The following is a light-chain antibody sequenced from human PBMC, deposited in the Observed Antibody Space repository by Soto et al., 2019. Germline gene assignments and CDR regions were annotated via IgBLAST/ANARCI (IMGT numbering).Light chain of an antibody. V-gene: IGKV3-20*01. CDR3: QQYGSSPIT. Sequence: IVMTQSPAPLSVSPGERVTLSCRASQDIRSSLAWYQQKPGQAPRLLIYGASIRATGVPDRFSGSGSGTDFTLTISRLEPEDFAVYYCQQYGSSPITLGQGTRLEIK. CDR1: QDIRSS. CDR2: GAS. J-gene: IGKJ5*01.